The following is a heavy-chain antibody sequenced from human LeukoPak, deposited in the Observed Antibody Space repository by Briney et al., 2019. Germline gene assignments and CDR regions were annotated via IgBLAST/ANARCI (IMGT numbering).Heavy chain of an antibody. CDR1: GYTLTELS. V-gene: IGHV1-24*01. Sequence: ASVKVSCKVSGYTLTELSMHWVRHAPGKGLEWMGGFDPEDGETIYAQKFQGRVTMTEDTSTDTAYMELSSLRSEDTAVYYCATYRTGYSSGGWFDPWGQGTLVTVSS. CDR3: ATYRTGYSSGGWFDP. CDR2: FDPEDGET. J-gene: IGHJ5*02. D-gene: IGHD6-19*01.